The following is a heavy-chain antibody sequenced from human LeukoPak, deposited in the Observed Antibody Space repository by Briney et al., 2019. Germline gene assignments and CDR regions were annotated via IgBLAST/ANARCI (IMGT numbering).Heavy chain of an antibody. CDR2: ISGSGGST. Sequence: GGSLRLSCAASGFTFSSYAMSWVRQAPGKGLEWVSAISGSGGSTYYADSVKGRFTISRDNSKNTLYLQMNSLRAEDTAVYYCAEDILVVLAAMSHYFDYWGQGTLVTVSS. J-gene: IGHJ4*02. CDR1: GFTFSSYA. D-gene: IGHD2-2*01. V-gene: IGHV3-23*01. CDR3: AEDILVVLAAMSHYFDY.